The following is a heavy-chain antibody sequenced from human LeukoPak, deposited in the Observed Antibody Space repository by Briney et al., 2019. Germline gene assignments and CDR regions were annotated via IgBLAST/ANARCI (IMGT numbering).Heavy chain of an antibody. V-gene: IGHV4-34*01. D-gene: IGHD3-3*01. Sequence: SETLSLTCAVYGGSFSDYYWSWIRQPPGKGPEWIGEINHSGSTNYNPSLKSRVTISLDTSKNQFSLKLSSVTAADTAAYYCARGNYDLWSGYPAHYGMDVWGQGTTVTVSS. CDR2: INHSGST. CDR3: ARGNYDLWSGYPAHYGMDV. CDR1: GGSFSDYY. J-gene: IGHJ6*02.